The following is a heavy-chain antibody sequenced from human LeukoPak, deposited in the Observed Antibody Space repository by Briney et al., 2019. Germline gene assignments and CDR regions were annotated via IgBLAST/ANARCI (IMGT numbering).Heavy chain of an antibody. J-gene: IGHJ3*02. CDR1: GGSISSYY. D-gene: IGHD2-21*02. CDR2: IYTSGST. V-gene: IGHV4-4*07. CDR3: ARGSGARTAEAFDI. Sequence: PETLSLTCTVSGGSISSYYWSWIRQPAEKGLEWIGRIYTSGSTNYNPSLKSRVTMSVDTSKNQFSLKLSSVTAADTAVYYCARGSGARTAEAFDIWGQGTKVTVSS.